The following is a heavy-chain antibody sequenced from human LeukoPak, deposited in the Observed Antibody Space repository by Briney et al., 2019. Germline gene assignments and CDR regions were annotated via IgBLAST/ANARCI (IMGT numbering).Heavy chain of an antibody. D-gene: IGHD3-22*01. V-gene: IGHV5-51*01. J-gene: IGHJ3*02. CDR3: ARRRYYDSSGYFLGGNDAFDI. CDR1: GYSFTSYW. CDR2: IYPGDSDT. Sequence: GESLKISCKGSGYSFTSYWIGWVRQMPGKGLEWMGIIYPGDSDTRYSPSFQGQVTISADKSISTAYLQWSSLKASDTAMYYCARRRYYDSSGYFLGGNDAFDIWGQGTMVTVSS.